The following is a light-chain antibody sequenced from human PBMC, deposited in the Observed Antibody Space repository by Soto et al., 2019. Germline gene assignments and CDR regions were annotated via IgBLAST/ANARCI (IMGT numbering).Light chain of an antibody. Sequence: AIRMTQYPTSLSASTGDRVTITFRASQGISSYLAWYQQKPGKAPKLLIYAASTLQSGVPSRFSGSGSGTDFTLTISRLEPEDFAVYYCQQYGSSWTFGQGTKVDIK. CDR3: QQYGSSWT. V-gene: IGKV1-8*01. J-gene: IGKJ1*01. CDR2: AAS. CDR1: QGISSY.